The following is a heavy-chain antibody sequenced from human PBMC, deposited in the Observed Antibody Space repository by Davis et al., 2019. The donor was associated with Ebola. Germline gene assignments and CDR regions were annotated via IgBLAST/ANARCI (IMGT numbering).Heavy chain of an antibody. CDR2: IYYSGST. CDR3: ATDPVVAATRQYYYFGMDV. Sequence: ESLKISCTVSGGSVSSGSYYWGWIRQPPGKGLEWIGSIYYSGSTFYNRSLKSRVTISVDTSKNQFSLKMRSVTAADTAVYYCATDPVVAATRQYYYFGMDVWGKGTTVTVSS. D-gene: IGHD2-15*01. J-gene: IGHJ6*04. V-gene: IGHV4-39*01. CDR1: GGSVSSGSYY.